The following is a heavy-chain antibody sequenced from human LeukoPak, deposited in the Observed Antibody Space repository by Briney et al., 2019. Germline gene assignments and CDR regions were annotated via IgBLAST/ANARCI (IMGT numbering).Heavy chain of an antibody. CDR2: INSDGSST. Sequence: PGGSLRLSCAASGFTFSSYAMSWVRRAPGKGLEWVSRINSDGSSTSYADSVKGRFTISRDNAENTLFLQMNSLRAEDTAVYYCANSGYSLDKFDYWGQGTLVTVSS. CDR1: GFTFSSYA. D-gene: IGHD1-26*01. CDR3: ANSGYSLDKFDY. J-gene: IGHJ4*02. V-gene: IGHV3-74*01.